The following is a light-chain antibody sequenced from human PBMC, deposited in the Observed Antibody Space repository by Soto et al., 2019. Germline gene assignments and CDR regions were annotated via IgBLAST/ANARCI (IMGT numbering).Light chain of an antibody. CDR3: SSFTTSSSYV. J-gene: IGLJ1*01. Sequence: QSALTQPASVSGSPGQSIALSCTGTSSDVGGYIYVSWYQQHPGKAPKLMIYDVTSRPSGVSYRFSGSKYGNTASLTISGLQAEDEADYYCSSFTTSSSYVFGTVTKVTVL. CDR2: DVT. CDR1: SSDVGGYIY. V-gene: IGLV2-14*01.